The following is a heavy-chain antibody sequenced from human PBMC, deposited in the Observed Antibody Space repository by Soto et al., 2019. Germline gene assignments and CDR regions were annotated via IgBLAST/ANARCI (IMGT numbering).Heavy chain of an antibody. CDR1: GGIFSSFT. CDR3: ATHGATTMARGAMKHYYYVMDV. J-gene: IGHJ6*02. Sequence: ASVKVSCKASGGIFSSFTISWVRQAPGQGLEWLGGIIPIFDTPTYAQNFQGRVTITADKSTNTVYMELSSLRSEDTAVYYCATHGATTMARGAMKHYYYVMDVWGQGTTVTVSS. CDR2: IIPIFDTP. V-gene: IGHV1-69*06. D-gene: IGHD3-10*01.